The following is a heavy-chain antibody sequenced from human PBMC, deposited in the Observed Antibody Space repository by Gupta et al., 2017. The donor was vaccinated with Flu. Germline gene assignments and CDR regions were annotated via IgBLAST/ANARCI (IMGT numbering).Heavy chain of an antibody. J-gene: IGHJ4*02. CDR1: GGSISSYY. CDR2: IYYSGST. D-gene: IGHD3-10*01. Sequence: QVQLQESGPGLVKPSETLSLTCTVSGGSISSYYWSWIRQPPGKGLEWIGYIYYSGSTNYNPSLKSRVTISVDTSKNQFSLKLSSVTAADTAVYYCARLKETDGSGSYYPYYFDYWGQGTLVTVSS. CDR3: ARLKETDGSGSYYPYYFDY. V-gene: IGHV4-59*08.